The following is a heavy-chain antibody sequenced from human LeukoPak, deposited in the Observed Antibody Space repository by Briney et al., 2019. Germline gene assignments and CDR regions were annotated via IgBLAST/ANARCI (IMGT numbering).Heavy chain of an antibody. CDR1: GGTFSSYA. Sequence: ASVKVSCKASGGTFSSYAISWVRQAPGQGLEWMGGIIPIFGTANYAQKFQGRVTITADKSTSTAYMELSSLRSEDTAVYYCATSGSYFGYYYYGMDVWGKGTTVTVSS. D-gene: IGHD1-26*01. CDR3: ATSGSYFGYYYYGMDV. J-gene: IGHJ6*04. CDR2: IIPIFGTA. V-gene: IGHV1-69*06.